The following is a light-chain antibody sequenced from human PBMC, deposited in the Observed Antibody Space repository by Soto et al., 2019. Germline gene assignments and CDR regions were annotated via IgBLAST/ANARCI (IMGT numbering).Light chain of an antibody. CDR3: SSHTTIATTV. CDR2: EVS. J-gene: IGLJ3*02. CDR1: SSDVGGYNF. Sequence: QSALTQPASVSGSPGQSITISCTGTSSDVGGYNFVSWYQQHPGKAPRLMIFEVSDRPSGVSNRFSGSKSGNTASLTISGPRAEAGAVFNCSSHTTIATTVSAGGPRLPVL. V-gene: IGLV2-14*01.